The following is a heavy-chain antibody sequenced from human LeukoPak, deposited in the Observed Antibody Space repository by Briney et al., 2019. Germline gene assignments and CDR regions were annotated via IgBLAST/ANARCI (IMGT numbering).Heavy chain of an antibody. CDR2: INAGNGHT. V-gene: IGHV1-3*01. D-gene: IGHD6-13*01. J-gene: IGHJ5*02. CDR1: GYTFSRHA. CDR3: ARDSLGWYTSSWYEGGNWFDP. Sequence: ASVKVSCKASGYTFSRHAMHWVRQAPGQRLEWMGWINAGNGHTKYSQKFQGRVTIARDTSASTAYMELSSLRSEDTAVYYCARDSLGWYTSSWYEGGNWFDPWGQGTLVTVSS.